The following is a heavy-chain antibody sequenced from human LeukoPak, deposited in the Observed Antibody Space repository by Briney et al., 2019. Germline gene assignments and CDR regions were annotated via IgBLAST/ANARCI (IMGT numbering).Heavy chain of an antibody. CDR1: GFTFSSYG. CDR2: IRYDGSNK. Sequence: PGGSLRLSCAASGFTFSSYGMHWVRQAPGKGLEWVAFIRYDGSNKYYADSVKGRFTISRDNSKNTLYLQMNSLRAEDTAVYYCAHPYDSSGYYSPYFDYWGQGTLVTVSS. V-gene: IGHV3-30*02. D-gene: IGHD3-22*01. CDR3: AHPYDSSGYYSPYFDY. J-gene: IGHJ4*02.